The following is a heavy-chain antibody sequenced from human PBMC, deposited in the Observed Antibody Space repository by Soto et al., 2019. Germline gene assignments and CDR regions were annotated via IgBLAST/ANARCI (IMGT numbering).Heavy chain of an antibody. Sequence: EVQLLESGGGLVQHGGSLRLSCAASGFTFTSYAMSWVRQAPGKGLEWVSAISGSGSSTYYADSVKGRFTISRDNAKNRLNVEMYSLRAEDTAVDYCAMDVYGSSTNCDWGKWTGRGWFVPGLEG. CDR3: AMDVYGSSTNCDWGKWTGRGWFVP. D-gene: IGHD2-2*01. CDR2: ISGSGSST. V-gene: IGHV3-23*01. CDR1: GFTFTSYA. J-gene: IGHJ5*02.